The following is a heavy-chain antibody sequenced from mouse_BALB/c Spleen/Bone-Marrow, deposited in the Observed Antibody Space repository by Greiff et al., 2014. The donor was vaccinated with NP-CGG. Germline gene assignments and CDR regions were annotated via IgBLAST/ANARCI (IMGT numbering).Heavy chain of an antibody. V-gene: IGHV1-59*01. CDR3: TRAGATVPFDY. CDR1: GYTFTSYW. CDR2: IYPSDSYT. J-gene: IGHJ2*01. D-gene: IGHD1-1*01. Sequence: QVQLQQPGAELVRPGASVKLSCKASGYTFTSYWINWVKQRPGQGLEWIGIIYPSDSYTNYNQKFKDKATLTVDKSSSTAYMQLSSPTSEDSAVYYCTRAGATVPFDYWGQGTTLTVSS.